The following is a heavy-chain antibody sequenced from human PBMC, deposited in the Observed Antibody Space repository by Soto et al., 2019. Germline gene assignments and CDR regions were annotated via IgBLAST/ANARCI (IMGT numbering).Heavy chain of an antibody. V-gene: IGHV1-18*01. CDR2: ISAYNGNT. CDR3: AREQSLNADYGYFDY. CDR1: GYTFTSYG. J-gene: IGHJ4*02. D-gene: IGHD4-17*01. Sequence: GASVKVSCKASGYTFTSYGISWVRQAPGQGLEWMGWISAYNGNTNYAQKLQGRVTMTTDTSTSTAYMELRSLRSDDTAVYYCAREQSLNADYGYFDYWGQGTLVTVSS.